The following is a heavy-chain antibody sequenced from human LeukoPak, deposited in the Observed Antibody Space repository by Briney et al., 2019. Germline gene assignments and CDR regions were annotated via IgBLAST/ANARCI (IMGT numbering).Heavy chain of an antibody. J-gene: IGHJ4*02. V-gene: IGHV3-30*04. CDR1: GFTFSSYA. D-gene: IGHD3-22*01. Sequence: GGSLRLSCAASGFTFSSYAMHWVRQAPGKGLEWVAVISYDGSNKYYADSVKGRFTISRDNSKNTLYLQMNSLRAEDTAVYYCARDISGGGYYYDSSGYFNWGQGTLVTVSS. CDR2: ISYDGSNK. CDR3: ARDISGGGYYYDSSGYFN.